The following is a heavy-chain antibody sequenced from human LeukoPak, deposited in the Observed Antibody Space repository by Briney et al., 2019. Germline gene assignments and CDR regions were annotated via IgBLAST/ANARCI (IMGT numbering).Heavy chain of an antibody. Sequence: PGGSLRLSCAASGFTFSSFAMSWVRQAPGKGLEWVSTISGSGHNTQYADSVRCRFTSSSDNSEQTVYLQMNSLRAEDTAVYYCADPGGSGAQFDLWGRGTLLTVSS. CDR3: ADPGGSGAQFDL. CDR1: GFTFSSFA. D-gene: IGHD3-10*01. J-gene: IGHJ2*01. CDR2: ISGSGHNT. V-gene: IGHV3-23*01.